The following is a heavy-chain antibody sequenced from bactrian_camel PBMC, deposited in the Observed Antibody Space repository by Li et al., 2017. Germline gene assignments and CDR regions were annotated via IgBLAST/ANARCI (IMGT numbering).Heavy chain of an antibody. V-gene: IGHV3S53*01. CDR2: ITAQGNT. J-gene: IGHJ4*01. D-gene: IGHD3*01. CDR3: AAGRPKYTGLGTAADFNY. Sequence: HVQLVESGGGSVQSGGSTRLSCATSGATYSRSCMAWFRQAPGKEREGVARITAQGNTVPAVAAKGRFTISRDSAKNSLYLQMNSLKPEDTALYYCAAGRPKYTGLGTAADFNYWGQGTQVTVS. CDR1: GATYSRSC.